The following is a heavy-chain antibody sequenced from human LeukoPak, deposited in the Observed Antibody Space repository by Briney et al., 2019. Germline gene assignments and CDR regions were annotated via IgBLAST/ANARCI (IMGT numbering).Heavy chain of an antibody. D-gene: IGHD1-26*01. V-gene: IGHV1-46*01. CDR1: GYTFTSYY. CDR2: INPSGGST. Sequence: ASVKVSCKASGYTFTSYYMHWVRQAPGQGLEWMGIINPSGGSTSYAQKFQGRVTMTRDTSTSTVYMELSSLRSEDTAVYYCARDRWRGSYPSHFDYWGQGTLVTVSS. J-gene: IGHJ4*02. CDR3: ARDRWRGSYPSHFDY.